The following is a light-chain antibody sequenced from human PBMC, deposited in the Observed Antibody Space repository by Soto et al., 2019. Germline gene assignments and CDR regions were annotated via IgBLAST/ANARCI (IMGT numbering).Light chain of an antibody. CDR2: EVT. CDR1: GSDVGGYNY. Sequence: QSILTQAASVSGSPGQSITISCTGTGSDVGGYNYVSWYQHHPGKAPKLMIYEVTYRPSGVSNRFSGSKSGNTASLTISGLQTEDEADYYCSSYTTSSTLVFGTGTKVTVL. CDR3: SSYTTSSTLV. V-gene: IGLV2-14*01. J-gene: IGLJ1*01.